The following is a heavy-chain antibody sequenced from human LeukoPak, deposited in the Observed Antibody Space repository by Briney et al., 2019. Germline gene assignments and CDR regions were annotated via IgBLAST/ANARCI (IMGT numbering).Heavy chain of an antibody. J-gene: IGHJ4*02. D-gene: IGHD3-22*01. CDR3: AREHYYDSSAGLGFDY. V-gene: IGHV1-69*04. Sequence: SVKVSCKASGGTFGSYAISWVRQAPGQGLEWMGRIIPILGIANYAQRFQGRVTITADKSMSTAYMELSSLRSEDTAVYYCAREHYYDSSAGLGFDYWGQGTLVTVSS. CDR1: GGTFGSYA. CDR2: IIPILGIA.